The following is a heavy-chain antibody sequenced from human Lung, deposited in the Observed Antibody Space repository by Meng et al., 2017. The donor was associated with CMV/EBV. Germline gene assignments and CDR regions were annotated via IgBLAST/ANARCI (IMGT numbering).Heavy chain of an antibody. CDR3: TSTPGDY. V-gene: IGHV1-2*02. CDR2: INPKSGGT. D-gene: IGHD1-1*01. J-gene: IGHJ4*03. Sequence: QVRLVQSGAGVKKQRASVTVSCKASGYTFMDYYMRWMRPDPGEGIEWEGWINPKSGGTHYAQSFQGRVTITRDTSNNTVYVEISSLKYDDTSVYYYTSTPGDYWGQGTLVTVSS. CDR1: GYTFMDYY.